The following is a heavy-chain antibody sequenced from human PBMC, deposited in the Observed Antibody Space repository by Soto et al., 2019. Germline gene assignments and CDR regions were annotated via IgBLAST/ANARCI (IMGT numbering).Heavy chain of an antibody. J-gene: IGHJ4*02. CDR2: ITSASGYL. D-gene: IGHD4-17*01. V-gene: IGHV3-21*01. CDR1: GFTFRDYS. CDR3: ARDKDYGGILDY. Sequence: LTCAASGFTFRDYSMNCVRQAPGKGLEWVSSITSASGYLYYADSVKGRFTISRDNAKNSLYLQMHSLRAEDTAMYYCARDKDYGGILDYWGQGALVTVSS.